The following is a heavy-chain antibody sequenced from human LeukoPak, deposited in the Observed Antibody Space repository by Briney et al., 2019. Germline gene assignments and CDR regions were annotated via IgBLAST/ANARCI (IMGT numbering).Heavy chain of an antibody. CDR3: ARPRGSGYPTRLYYMDV. CDR1: GFTFDDYG. D-gene: IGHD3-22*01. CDR2: INWNGGST. J-gene: IGHJ6*03. V-gene: IGHV3-20*04. Sequence: GGSLRLSCAASGFTFDDYGMSWVRQAPGKGLEWVSGINWNGGSTGYADSVKGRFTISRDNAKNSLYLQMNSLRAEDTALYYCARPRGSGYPTRLYYMDVWGKGTTVTVSS.